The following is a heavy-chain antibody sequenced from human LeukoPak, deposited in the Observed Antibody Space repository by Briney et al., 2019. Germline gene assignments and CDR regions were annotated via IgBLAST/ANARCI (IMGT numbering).Heavy chain of an antibody. CDR2: ISSSGSTI. V-gene: IGHV3-48*03. J-gene: IGHJ6*03. CDR1: GFTFSSYE. D-gene: IGHD3-3*01. Sequence: GGPLRLXCAASGFTFSSYEMNWGRQAPGKGLEWVSYISSSGSTIYYADSVKGRFTISRDNAKYSLYLQMNSLRAEDTAVYYCAREAYYDFWAGGYYYYYMDVWGKGTTVTVSS. CDR3: AREAYYDFWAGGYYYYYMDV.